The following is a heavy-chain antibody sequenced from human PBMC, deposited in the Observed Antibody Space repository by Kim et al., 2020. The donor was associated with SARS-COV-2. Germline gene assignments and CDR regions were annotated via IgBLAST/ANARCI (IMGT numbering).Heavy chain of an antibody. V-gene: IGHV3-9*01. CDR2: ISWKSSSI. Sequence: GGSLRLSCVASGFNFRDYAMHWVRQAPEKGLEWVASISWKSSSIGYADSVKGRFSISRDNAKNSLYLQMNSLRREDTALYYCAKSQDGYYSYGMDVWGPG. J-gene: IGHJ6*02. CDR1: GFNFRDYA. CDR3: AKSQDGYYSYGMDV.